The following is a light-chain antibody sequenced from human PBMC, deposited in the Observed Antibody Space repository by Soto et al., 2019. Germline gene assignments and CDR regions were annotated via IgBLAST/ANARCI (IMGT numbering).Light chain of an antibody. J-gene: IGKJ2*01. CDR3: QQYGSSPMYT. CDR1: QSVSSSY. CDR2: GAS. V-gene: IGKV3-20*01. Sequence: EIVLTQSPGTLSLSPGERATLSCRASQSVSSSYLAWYQQKPGQAPRLLIYGASSRVTGIPDRFSGSGSGTGFTLTISRLEPEDFAVYYCQQYGSSPMYTFGQGTKREIK.